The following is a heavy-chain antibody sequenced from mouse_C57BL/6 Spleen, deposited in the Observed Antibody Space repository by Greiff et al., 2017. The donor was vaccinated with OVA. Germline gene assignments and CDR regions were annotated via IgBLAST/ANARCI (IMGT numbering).Heavy chain of an antibody. Sequence: VQLQQPGAELVRPGTSVKLSCKASGYTFTSYWMHWVKQRPGQGLEWIGVIDPSDSYTNYNQKFKGKATLTVDTSSRTAYMQLSSLTSEDSAVYYCARRDYYGSSYNFDYWGQGTTLTVSS. V-gene: IGHV1-59*01. CDR3: ARRDYYGSSYNFDY. D-gene: IGHD1-1*01. CDR1: GYTFTSYW. CDR2: IDPSDSYT. J-gene: IGHJ2*01.